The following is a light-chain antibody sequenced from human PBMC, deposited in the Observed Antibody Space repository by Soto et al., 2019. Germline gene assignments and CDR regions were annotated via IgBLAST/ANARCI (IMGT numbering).Light chain of an antibody. CDR2: EAS. J-gene: IGKJ2*01. CDR1: QSINNW. V-gene: IGKV1-5*03. CDR3: QHYDSDSST. Sequence: DIQMTQSPSTLSASVGDRVTITCRASQSINNWLAWYQQKPGKAPKLLVYEASSLLSGVPSRFSGSGSGTAFTLTITSLQPDDFADYYFQHYDSDSSTFGQGTKLDI.